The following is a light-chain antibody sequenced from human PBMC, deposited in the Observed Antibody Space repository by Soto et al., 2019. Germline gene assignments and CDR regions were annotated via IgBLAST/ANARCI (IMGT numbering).Light chain of an antibody. V-gene: IGKV3-20*01. J-gene: IGKJ5*01. CDR2: GAS. CDR3: QQYGSSPPIT. Sequence: EVVLTQSPGTLSLSRGERATLSCRASQSVSSSYLAWYQQKPGQAPRPLIYGASRRATGIPDRYSGSRSGTDFTLTISRLEPEDFAVYYCQQYGSSPPITFGPGTRLEIK. CDR1: QSVSSSY.